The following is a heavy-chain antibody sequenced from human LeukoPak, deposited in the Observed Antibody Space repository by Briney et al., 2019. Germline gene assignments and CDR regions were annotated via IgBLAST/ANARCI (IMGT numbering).Heavy chain of an antibody. Sequence: GGSLILSCAASGFTFTSYWMHWVRQPPGKGLVWVSRVDHDGSGTAYADSVTGRFTISRDNAKNTVYLQMNSLRAEDTAVYYCATELGWGQGTLVTVSS. CDR3: ATELG. J-gene: IGHJ4*02. CDR2: VDHDGSGT. V-gene: IGHV3-74*01. D-gene: IGHD1-7*01. CDR1: GFTFTSYW.